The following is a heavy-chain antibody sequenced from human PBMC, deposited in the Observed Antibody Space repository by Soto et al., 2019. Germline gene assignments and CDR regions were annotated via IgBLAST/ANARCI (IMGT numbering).Heavy chain of an antibody. V-gene: IGHV1-2*04. CDR2: INPNSGGT. J-gene: IGHJ3*02. D-gene: IGHD6-13*01. Sequence: ASVKVSCKASGYTFTGYYMHWVRQAPGQGLEWMGWINPNSGGTNYAQKFQGWVTMTRDTSISTAYMELSRLRSDDTAVYYCARVEAAAGTDAFDIWGQGTMVTVSS. CDR3: ARVEAAAGTDAFDI. CDR1: GYTFTGYY.